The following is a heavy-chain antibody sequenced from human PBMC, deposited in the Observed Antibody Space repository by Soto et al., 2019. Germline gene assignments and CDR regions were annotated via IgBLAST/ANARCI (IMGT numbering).Heavy chain of an antibody. CDR3: DSSIGRNYFGY. D-gene: IGHD6-6*01. Sequence: SETLSLTCTVSGDSINSGDHYWSWIRQRPGKGLEWIGYIDYRGNTYYNPSLKSRVSISVDTTKTQFSLKLSSVIAADTAVYYSDSSIGRNYFGYWGQGTLVSVSS. CDR2: IDYRGNT. CDR1: GDSINSGDHY. J-gene: IGHJ4*02. V-gene: IGHV4-30-4*01.